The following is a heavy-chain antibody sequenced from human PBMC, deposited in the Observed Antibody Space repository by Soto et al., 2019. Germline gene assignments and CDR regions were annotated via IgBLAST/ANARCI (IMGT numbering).Heavy chain of an antibody. CDR3: ARGPMVGGYSAHGAFDI. V-gene: IGHV3-30-3*01. J-gene: IGHJ3*02. Sequence: PGGSLRLSXAASGFTFSSYAMHWVRQAPGKGLEWVAVISYDGSNKYYANSVKGRFTISRDNSKNTLYLQMNSLRAEDTAVYYCARGPMVGGYSAHGAFDIWGQGTMVTVSS. CDR2: ISYDGSNK. CDR1: GFTFSSYA. D-gene: IGHD3-10*01.